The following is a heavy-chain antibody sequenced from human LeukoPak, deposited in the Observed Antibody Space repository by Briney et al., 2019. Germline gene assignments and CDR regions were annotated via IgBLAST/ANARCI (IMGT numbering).Heavy chain of an antibody. D-gene: IGHD3-22*01. CDR1: GGSISSYY. Sequence: SETLSLTCTVSGGSISSYYWSWIWQPPGKGLEWIGYIYYSGSTNYNPSLKSRVTISVDTSKNQFSLKLSSVTAADTAVYYCARVRRDYDSSGYYPHYFDYWGQGTLVTVSS. CDR2: IYYSGST. V-gene: IGHV4-59*01. J-gene: IGHJ4*02. CDR3: ARVRRDYDSSGYYPHYFDY.